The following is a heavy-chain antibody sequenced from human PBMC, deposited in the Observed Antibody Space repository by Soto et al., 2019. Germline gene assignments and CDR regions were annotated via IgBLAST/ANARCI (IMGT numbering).Heavy chain of an antibody. CDR3: ARFSGDILTGYFYYYGMGV. Sequence: ASVKVSCKASGYTFTSYGISWVRQAPGQGLEWMGWISAYNGNTNYAQKLQGRVTMTTDTSTSTAYMELRSLRSDDMAVYYCARFSGDILTGYFYYYGMGVWGQGTTVTVSS. CDR1: GYTFTSYG. CDR2: ISAYNGNT. J-gene: IGHJ6*02. V-gene: IGHV1-18*03. D-gene: IGHD3-9*01.